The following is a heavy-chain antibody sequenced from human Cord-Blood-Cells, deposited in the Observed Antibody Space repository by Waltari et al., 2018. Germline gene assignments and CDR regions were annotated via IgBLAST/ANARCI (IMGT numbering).Heavy chain of an antibody. V-gene: IGHV1-8*01. D-gene: IGHD3-10*01. CDR2: MNPNSGNT. Sequence: QVQLVQSGAEVKKPGASVKVYCKASGYTFTSYDIHWVRQATGQGLEWMGWMNPNSGNTGYAQKFQGRVTMTRNTSISTAYMELSSLRSEDTAVYYCARWGEPYYYGSGSYYYWGQGTLVTVSS. J-gene: IGHJ4*02. CDR1: GYTFTSYD. CDR3: ARWGEPYYYGSGSYYY.